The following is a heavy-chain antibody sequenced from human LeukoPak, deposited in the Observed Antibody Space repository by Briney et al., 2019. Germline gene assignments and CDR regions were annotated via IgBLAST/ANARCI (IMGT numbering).Heavy chain of an antibody. CDR3: ARDYYGSGSLASWFDP. CDR2: INPNSGGT. D-gene: IGHD3-10*01. CDR1: GYTFTGYY. V-gene: IGHV1-2*02. J-gene: IGHJ5*02. Sequence: GASVKVSCKASGYTFTGYYMHWVRQAPGQGLEWMGWINPNSGGTNYAQKFQGRVTMTRDMSISTAYMELSRLRSDDTAVYYCARDYYGSGSLASWFDPWGQGTLVTVSS.